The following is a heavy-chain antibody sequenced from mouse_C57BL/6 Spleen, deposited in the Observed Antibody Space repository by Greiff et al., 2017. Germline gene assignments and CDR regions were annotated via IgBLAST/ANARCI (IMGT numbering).Heavy chain of an antibody. CDR1: GFTFSSYA. Sequence: EVQLVESGEGLVKPGGSLKLSCAASGFTFSSYAMSWVRQTPEKRLAWVAYISSGGDYIYYADTVKGRFTISRDNARNPLYLQMSSLKSEDTAMYYCTREGSSYAMDYWGPGTSVTVSS. CDR2: ISSGGDYI. V-gene: IGHV5-9-1*02. CDR3: TREGSSYAMDY. J-gene: IGHJ4*01. D-gene: IGHD1-1*01.